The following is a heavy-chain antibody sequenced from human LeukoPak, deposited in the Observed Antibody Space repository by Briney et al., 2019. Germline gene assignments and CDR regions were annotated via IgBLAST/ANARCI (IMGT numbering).Heavy chain of an antibody. CDR2: ISAYNGNT. Sequence: GASVKVSCKASDDTFTSYGISWVRQAPGQGLEWMGWISAYNGNTNYAQKLQGRVTMTTDTSTSTAYMELRSLRSDDTAVYYCARDTAAAPANWFDPWGQGTLVTVSS. CDR1: DDTFTSYG. V-gene: IGHV1-18*01. D-gene: IGHD6-13*01. CDR3: ARDTAAAPANWFDP. J-gene: IGHJ5*02.